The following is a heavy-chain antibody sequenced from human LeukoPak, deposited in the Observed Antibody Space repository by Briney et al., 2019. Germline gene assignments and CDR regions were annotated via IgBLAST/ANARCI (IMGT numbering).Heavy chain of an antibody. V-gene: IGHV3-23*01. CDR3: AKREAMIKGLDY. J-gene: IGHJ4*02. Sequence: PGGSLRLSCAASGLTFSSYAMNWVRQAPGKGLEWVSAISSGGTTYYADSVKGRFTISRDDSKNKLYLQMNSLRAEDTAVYYCAKREAMIKGLDYWGQGTLVTVSS. D-gene: IGHD5-18*01. CDR1: GLTFSSYA. CDR2: ISSGGTT.